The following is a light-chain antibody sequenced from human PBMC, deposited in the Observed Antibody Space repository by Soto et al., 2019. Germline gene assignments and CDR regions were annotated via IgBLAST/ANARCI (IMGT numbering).Light chain of an antibody. CDR1: SSHSSYA. J-gene: IGLJ2*01. CDR3: QTWATGIVV. V-gene: IGLV4-69*01. CDR2: LHSDGSH. Sequence: QPVLTQSPSASASLGASVKLTCTLSSSHSSYAIAWHQQQPEKGPRYLMKLHSDGSHRKGDEIPDRFSGSSSGAERYLTTSSLQSEDEADYYCQTWATGIVVFGGGTKLTVL.